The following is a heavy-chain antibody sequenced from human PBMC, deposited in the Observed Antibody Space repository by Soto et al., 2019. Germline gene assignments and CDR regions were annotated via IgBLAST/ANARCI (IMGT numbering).Heavy chain of an antibody. Sequence: SLRLSCAASGFSFSNYAMNWVRQAPGKGLEWVSGISGGGGGTYYADSVKGRFIISRDNSKNTLYLQMSSLRAEDTAVYYCVKGPVRLFSGSYGGDFDYWGQGTLVTVSS. V-gene: IGHV3-23*01. CDR2: ISGGGGGT. D-gene: IGHD1-26*01. CDR3: VKGPVRLFSGSYGGDFDY. CDR1: GFSFSNYA. J-gene: IGHJ4*02.